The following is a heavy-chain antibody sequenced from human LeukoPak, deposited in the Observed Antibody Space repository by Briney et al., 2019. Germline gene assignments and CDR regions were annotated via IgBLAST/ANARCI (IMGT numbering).Heavy chain of an antibody. J-gene: IGHJ4*02. Sequence: GGSLRLSCAASGFTFDDYGMRWVRQAPGKGLEWVSGINWNGGSTGYADSVKGRFTISRDNAKNSLYLQMNSLRAEDTALYYCARAYSNYVSPDYWGQGTLVTVSS. CDR2: INWNGGST. CDR3: ARAYSNYVSPDY. D-gene: IGHD4-11*01. CDR1: GFTFDDYG. V-gene: IGHV3-20*04.